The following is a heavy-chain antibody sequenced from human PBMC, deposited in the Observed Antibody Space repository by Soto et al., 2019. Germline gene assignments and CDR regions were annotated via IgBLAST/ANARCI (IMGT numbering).Heavy chain of an antibody. V-gene: IGHV3-64*02. CDR2: TSGDGRIM. J-gene: IGHJ4*02. CDR3: ARGRAAYYFDY. Sequence: GGSLRLSCAASGFTFSSSPMQWVRQAPGQGLAHVSSTSGDGRIMYYLDSVKGRFTISRDNSKNTLYLQMGSLRTEDMAVYYCARGRAAYYFDYLGQGALVTVSS. CDR1: GFTFSSSP. D-gene: IGHD6-25*01.